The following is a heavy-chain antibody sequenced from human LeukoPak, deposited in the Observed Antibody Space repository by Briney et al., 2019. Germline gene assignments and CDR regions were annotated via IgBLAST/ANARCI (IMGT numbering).Heavy chain of an antibody. D-gene: IGHD4-17*01. V-gene: IGHV3-30*02. CDR3: AKQDGDFTGLDY. CDR2: IRYDGSNK. Sequence: PGGSLRLSCAASGFTFSSYGMHWVRQAPGKGLEWVAFIRYDGSNKYYADSVKGRFTISRDNSKSTLYLQMNSLRAEDTAVYYCAKQDGDFTGLDYWGQGTLVTVSS. CDR1: GFTFSSYG. J-gene: IGHJ4*02.